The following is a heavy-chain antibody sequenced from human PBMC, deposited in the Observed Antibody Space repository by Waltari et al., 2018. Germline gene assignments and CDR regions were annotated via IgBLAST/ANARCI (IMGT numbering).Heavy chain of an antibody. Sequence: QVQLQESGPGLVKPSETLSLTCTVSGGSISPYAWSWIRQPAGKGLEWIGRVYTSGITHYNPSLKTRVTLSVDTSKNQCSLKLSSVTAADTAVYYCAREQMYSSSSDYYYYMDVWGKGTTVTIS. CDR2: VYTSGIT. CDR1: GGSISPYA. CDR3: AREQMYSSSSDYYYYMDV. V-gene: IGHV4-4*07. J-gene: IGHJ6*03. D-gene: IGHD6-6*01.